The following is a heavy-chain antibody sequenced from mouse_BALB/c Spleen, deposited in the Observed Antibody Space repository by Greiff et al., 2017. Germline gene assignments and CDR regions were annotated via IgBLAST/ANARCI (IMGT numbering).Heavy chain of an antibody. CDR1: GYSFTSYW. D-gene: IGHD1-1*01. CDR2: IYPGNSDT. Sequence: VQLKQSGTVLARPGASVKMSCKASGYSFTSYWMHWVKQRPGQGLEWIGAIYPGNSDTSYNQKFKGKAKLTAVTSASTAYMELSSLTNEDSAVYYCTRHYGSSYRAMDYWGQGTSVTVSS. V-gene: IGHV1-5*01. J-gene: IGHJ4*01. CDR3: TRHYGSSYRAMDY.